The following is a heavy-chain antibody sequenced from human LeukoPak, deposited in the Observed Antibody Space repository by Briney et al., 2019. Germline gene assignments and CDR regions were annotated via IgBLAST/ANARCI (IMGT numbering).Heavy chain of an antibody. D-gene: IGHD6-6*01. CDR2: ISSSSSTI. CDR1: GFTFSSYS. CDR3: ARVPEYSYGHFDF. V-gene: IGHV3-48*01. Sequence: GGSLRLSCAASGFTFSSYSMNWVRQAPGKGLEWVSYISSSSSTIYYADSVKGRFTISRDNAKNSLYLQMNSLRAEDTAVYYCARVPEYSYGHFDFWGQGTPVTVSS. J-gene: IGHJ4*02.